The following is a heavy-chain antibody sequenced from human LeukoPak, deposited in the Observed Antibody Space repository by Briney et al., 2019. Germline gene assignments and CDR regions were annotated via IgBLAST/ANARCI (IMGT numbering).Heavy chain of an antibody. D-gene: IGHD3-9*01. CDR3: ARAVTYYDILTGYSPLHFDY. Sequence: SETLSLTCTVSGGSISSYYWSWIRQPAGKGLEWIGRIYTSGSTNYNPSLKSRVTMSVDTSKNQFSLKLSSVTAADTAVYYCARAVTYYDILTGYSPLHFDYWGQGTLVTVSS. J-gene: IGHJ4*02. V-gene: IGHV4-4*07. CDR2: IYTSGST. CDR1: GGSISSYY.